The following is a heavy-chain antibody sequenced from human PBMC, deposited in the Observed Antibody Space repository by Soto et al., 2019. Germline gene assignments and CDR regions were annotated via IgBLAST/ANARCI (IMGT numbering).Heavy chain of an antibody. Sequence: GGFLRLSCAASGFAFDDYVMHWVRQPPGRGLEWVSGITWNSGTIRYVDSVKGRFTISRDNAENSLYQKMNSLRPEDTAVYYCAKGGRAALIAPSGRDNWFDPWGQGTQVTVSS. CDR2: ITWNSGTI. D-gene: IGHD6-13*01. CDR3: AKGGRAALIAPSGRDNWFDP. J-gene: IGHJ5*02. CDR1: GFAFDDYV. V-gene: IGHV3-9*01.